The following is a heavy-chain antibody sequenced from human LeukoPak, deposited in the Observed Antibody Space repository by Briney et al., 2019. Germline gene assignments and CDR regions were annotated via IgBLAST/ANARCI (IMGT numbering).Heavy chain of an antibody. V-gene: IGHV1-2*02. CDR3: ARDGPVAAGDY. J-gene: IGHJ4*02. CDR1: GYTFTGYY. D-gene: IGHD2-15*01. CDR2: VNPNSGGT. Sequence: ASVKVSCKASGYTFTGYYIHWVRQAPGQGLEWMGWVNPNSGGTNYAQKFQGRVTMTRDTSNSTAYMELSRLRSDDTAVYYCARDGPVAAGDYWGQGTLVTVSS.